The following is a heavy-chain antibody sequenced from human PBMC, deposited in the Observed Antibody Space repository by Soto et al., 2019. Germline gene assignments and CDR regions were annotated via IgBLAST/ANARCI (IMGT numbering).Heavy chain of an antibody. CDR3: TRDAYYDFWSGYSAYYYYYMDV. Sequence: GGSLRLSCAASGFTFSSYWMHWVRQAPGKGLVWVSRINGDGSSTTHAGSVRGRFTISRDNTKNTLYLQMNSLRAADTAVYYCTRDAYYDFWSGYSAYYYYYMDVWGKGTTVTVSS. V-gene: IGHV3-74*01. CDR2: INGDGSST. D-gene: IGHD3-3*01. J-gene: IGHJ6*03. CDR1: GFTFSSYW.